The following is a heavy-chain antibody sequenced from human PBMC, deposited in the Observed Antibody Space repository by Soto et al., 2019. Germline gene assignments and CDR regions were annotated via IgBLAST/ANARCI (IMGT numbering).Heavy chain of an antibody. CDR1: GGSISSYY. J-gene: IGHJ5*02. Sequence: PPETLSLTCTVSGGSISSYYWSWIRQPPGKGLEWIGYIYYSGSTNYNPFLKSRVTISVDTSKNQFSLKLSSVTAADTSVYYCAREECDDSSPRFDLWGQGTLVTVSS. V-gene: IGHV4-59*01. CDR3: AREECDDSSPRFDL. CDR2: IYYSGST. D-gene: IGHD3-22*01.